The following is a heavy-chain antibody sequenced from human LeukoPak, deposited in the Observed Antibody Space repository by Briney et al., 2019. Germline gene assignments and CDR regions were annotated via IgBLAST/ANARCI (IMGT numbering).Heavy chain of an antibody. Sequence: ASVKVSCKASGYTFTSYDINWVRQATGQGLEWMGWMNPNSGNTGYAQKFQGRVTMTRNTSISTAYMKLSSLRSEDTAVYYCARVRYDFWSGYYGRHYFDYWGQGTLVTVSS. D-gene: IGHD3-3*01. CDR2: MNPNSGNT. CDR3: ARVRYDFWSGYYGRHYFDY. CDR1: GYTFTSYD. V-gene: IGHV1-8*01. J-gene: IGHJ4*02.